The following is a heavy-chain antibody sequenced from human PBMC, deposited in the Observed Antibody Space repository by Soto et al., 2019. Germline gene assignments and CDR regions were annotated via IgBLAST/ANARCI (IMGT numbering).Heavy chain of an antibody. CDR1: GGSISSGGYS. CDR2: IYHSGST. V-gene: IGHV4-30-2*03. CDR3: ARHTGTVTTNFDY. Sequence: PSETLSLTCAVSGGSISSGGYSWSWIRQPPGKGLEWIGYIYHSGSTYYNPSLKSRVTISVDTSKNQFSLKLSSVTAADTAVYYCARHTGTVTTNFDYWGQGALVTVSS. D-gene: IGHD4-17*01. J-gene: IGHJ4*02.